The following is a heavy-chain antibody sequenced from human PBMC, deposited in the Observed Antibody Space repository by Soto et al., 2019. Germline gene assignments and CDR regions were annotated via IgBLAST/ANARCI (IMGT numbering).Heavy chain of an antibody. J-gene: IGHJ6*02. Sequence: SVKVSCKSSGGTFSSYAISWVRQAPGQGLEWMGGIIPIFGTANYAQKFQGRVTITADESTSTAYMELSSLRSEDTAVYYCARSSGSYFGMDVWGQGTTVTVSS. V-gene: IGHV1-69*13. CDR3: ARSSGSYFGMDV. D-gene: IGHD1-26*01. CDR1: GGTFSSYA. CDR2: IIPIFGTA.